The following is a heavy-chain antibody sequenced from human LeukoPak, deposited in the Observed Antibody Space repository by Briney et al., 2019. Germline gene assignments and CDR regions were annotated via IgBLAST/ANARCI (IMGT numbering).Heavy chain of an antibody. V-gene: IGHV3-30-3*01. D-gene: IGHD2-15*01. CDR3: ARDLECRGGSCYSVLDY. CDR2: ISYDGSNK. J-gene: IGHJ4*02. Sequence: EPGGSLRLSCAASGFTFSSYAMHWVRQAPGKGLEWVAVISYDGSNKYYADSVKGRFTISRDNSKNTLYLQMNSLRAEDTAVYYCARDLECRGGSCYSVLDYWGQGTLVTVSS. CDR1: GFTFSSYA.